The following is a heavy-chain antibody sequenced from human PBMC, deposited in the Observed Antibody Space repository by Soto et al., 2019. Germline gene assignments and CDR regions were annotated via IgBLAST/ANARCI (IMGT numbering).Heavy chain of an antibody. V-gene: IGHV4-34*01. Sequence: SETLSLTCAVYGGSFSGYYWSWIRQPPGKGLEWIGEINHSGSTNYNPSLKSRVTIPVDTSKNQFSLKLSSVTAADTAVYYCARGGLEWLLGSYFDYWGQGTLVTVSS. CDR2: INHSGST. CDR1: GGSFSGYY. D-gene: IGHD3-3*01. J-gene: IGHJ4*02. CDR3: ARGGLEWLLGSYFDY.